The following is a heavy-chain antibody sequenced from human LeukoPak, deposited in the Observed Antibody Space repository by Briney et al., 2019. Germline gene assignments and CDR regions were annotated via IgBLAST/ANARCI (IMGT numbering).Heavy chain of an antibody. D-gene: IGHD3-10*01. J-gene: IGHJ4*02. Sequence: SETLSLTCTVSGGSISSHYWSCIRQPPGKGLEWIGYIYYRGSTNYNPSLKSRVTMSLDTSKNQLFLKLSSVTAADTAVYYCATMVQGVHTYFGSWGQGNLVAVSS. CDR3: ATMVQGVHTYFGS. CDR2: IYYRGST. CDR1: GGSISSHY. V-gene: IGHV4-59*11.